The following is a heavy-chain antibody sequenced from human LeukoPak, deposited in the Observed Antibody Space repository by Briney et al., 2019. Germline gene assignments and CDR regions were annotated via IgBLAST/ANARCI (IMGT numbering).Heavy chain of an antibody. CDR3: ASDNSSSWFYYYYGMDV. CDR2: ISYDGSNK. J-gene: IGHJ6*02. Sequence: GRSLRLSCAASGFTFSSYAMHWVRQAPGKGLEWVAVISYDGSNKYYADSVKGRFTISRDNSKNTLYLQMNRLRAEDTAVYYCASDNSSSWFYYYYGMDVWGQGTTVTVSS. V-gene: IGHV3-30-3*01. D-gene: IGHD6-13*01. CDR1: GFTFSSYA.